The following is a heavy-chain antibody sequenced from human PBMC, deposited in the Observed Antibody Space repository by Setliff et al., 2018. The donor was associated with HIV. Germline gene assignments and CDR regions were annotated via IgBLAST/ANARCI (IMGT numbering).Heavy chain of an antibody. D-gene: IGHD1-1*01. CDR1: GDGISSWQ. CDR2: AYYSGST. V-gene: IGHV4-59*01. CDR3: ARRPPLTTGREYYFDF. J-gene: IGHJ4*02. Sequence: SETLSLTCTVSGDGISSWQWSWIRQPPGKALEWIGYAYYSGSTNYNPSLKSRVTISIDMSKNQFSLNLKSVTAADTAVYYCARRPPLTTGREYYFDFWGQGTLVTVSS.